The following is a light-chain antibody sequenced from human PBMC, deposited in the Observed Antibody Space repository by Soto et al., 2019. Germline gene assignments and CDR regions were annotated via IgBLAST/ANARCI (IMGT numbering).Light chain of an antibody. V-gene: IGLV3-21*04. CDR2: YDS. J-gene: IGLJ2*01. CDR1: NIGSKS. Sequence: SYELTQPPSVSVAPGKTARITCGGNNIGSKSVHWYQQKPGQAPVLVIYYDSDRPSGIPERFSGSNSGNTATLTISRVVAGDEADYYCRVWDSSSDHVVFGGGTKLTVL. CDR3: RVWDSSSDHVV.